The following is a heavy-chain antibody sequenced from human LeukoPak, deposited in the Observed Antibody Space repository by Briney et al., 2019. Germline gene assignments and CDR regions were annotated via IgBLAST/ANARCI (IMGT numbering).Heavy chain of an antibody. CDR3: AREADSSGYFFRPDY. V-gene: IGHV1-18*01. D-gene: IGHD3-22*01. Sequence: ASVKVSCKASGYTFTNYAISWVRQAPGQGLEWMGWISVCSDDTKSAQNLQARITLTKDTSTSTAYMELRSLRSDDTAVYYCAREADSSGYFFRPDYWGQGTLVTVSS. J-gene: IGHJ4*02. CDR2: ISVCSDDT. CDR1: GYTFTNYA.